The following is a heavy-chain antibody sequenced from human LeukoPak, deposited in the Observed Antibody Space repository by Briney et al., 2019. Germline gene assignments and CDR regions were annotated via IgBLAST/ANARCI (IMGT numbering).Heavy chain of an antibody. J-gene: IGHJ4*02. CDR1: GFTISSYE. CDR3: GHGGYDYPLDS. CDR2: ISSTGYTI. D-gene: IGHD5-12*01. V-gene: IGHV3-48*03. Sequence: GGALRLSCAASGFTISSYEMNWVRQAPGKGLQGVSFISSTGYTIYYADSVRGRFTISRDNAKNSLYLQMNSLRAEDTAVYYCGHGGYDYPLDSWGQGTLVTVSS.